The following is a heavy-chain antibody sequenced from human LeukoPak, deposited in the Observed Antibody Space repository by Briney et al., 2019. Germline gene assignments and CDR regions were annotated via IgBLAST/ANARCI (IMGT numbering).Heavy chain of an antibody. Sequence: KPSETLSLTCTVSGGSISSSSYYWGWIRQPPGKGLEWSGSIYYSGSTYYNPPLKSRVTISVDTSKNQFSLKLSSVTAADTAVYYCARDSITIFGVVNWFDPWGQGTLVTVSS. J-gene: IGHJ5*02. CDR3: ARDSITIFGVVNWFDP. CDR2: IYYSGST. CDR1: GGSISSSSYY. D-gene: IGHD3-3*01. V-gene: IGHV4-39*07.